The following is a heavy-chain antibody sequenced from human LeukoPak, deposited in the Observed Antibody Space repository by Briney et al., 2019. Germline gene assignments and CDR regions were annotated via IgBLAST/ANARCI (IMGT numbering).Heavy chain of an antibody. J-gene: IGHJ4*02. CDR2: ISSSGSTI. CDR1: GFTFSNE. CDR3: VTYYDYVWGSYNGY. D-gene: IGHD3-16*01. Sequence: GGSLRLSCAASGFTFSNEMNWVRQAPGKGLEWVSYISSSGSTIYYADSVKGRFTISRDNAKNSLYLQMNSLRAEDTALYYCVTYYDYVWGSYNGYWGQGTLVTVSS. V-gene: IGHV3-48*03.